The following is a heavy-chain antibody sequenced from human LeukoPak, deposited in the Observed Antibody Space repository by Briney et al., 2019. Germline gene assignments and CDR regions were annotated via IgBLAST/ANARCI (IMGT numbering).Heavy chain of an antibody. CDR2: INHSGST. J-gene: IGHJ4*02. Sequence: SETLSLTCAVYGGSFSGYYWSWIRQPPGKGLEWIWEINHSGSTNYNPSLKSRVTISVNTSNNQFSLRLSSVAAAETAVYYCARGRVGGYYYGSGREINFDYWGQGTLVSVSS. V-gene: IGHV4-34*01. D-gene: IGHD3-10*01. CDR1: GGSFSGYY. CDR3: ARGRVGGYYYGSGREINFDY.